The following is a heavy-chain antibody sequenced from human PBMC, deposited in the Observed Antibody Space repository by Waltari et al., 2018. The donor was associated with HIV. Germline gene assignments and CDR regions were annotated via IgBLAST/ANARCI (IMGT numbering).Heavy chain of an antibody. CDR3: ARGPMVRGEEEMDY. D-gene: IGHD3-10*01. CDR2: INPNSGGT. CDR1: GYTFTGYY. J-gene: IGHJ4*02. V-gene: IGHV1-2*02. Sequence: QVQLVQSGAEVKKPGASVKVSCKASGYTFTGYYMHWVRQAPGQGLEWMGWINPNSGGTSYAQKFQGRVTMTRDTSISTAYMELSRLRSDDTAVYYCARGPMVRGEEEMDYWGQGTLVTVSS.